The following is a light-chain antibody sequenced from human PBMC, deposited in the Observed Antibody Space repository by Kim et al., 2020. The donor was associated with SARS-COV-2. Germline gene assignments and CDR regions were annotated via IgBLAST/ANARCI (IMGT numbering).Light chain of an antibody. Sequence: VSPGLTARITCSGDVLAKKYARWFQQKPGQAPVLVIYKDSARPSGIPERFSGSSSGTTVTLTISGAQVEDEADYYCYSAADNNQRVFGGGTQLTVL. CDR3: YSAADNNQRV. CDR1: VLAKKY. J-gene: IGLJ2*01. V-gene: IGLV3-27*01. CDR2: KDS.